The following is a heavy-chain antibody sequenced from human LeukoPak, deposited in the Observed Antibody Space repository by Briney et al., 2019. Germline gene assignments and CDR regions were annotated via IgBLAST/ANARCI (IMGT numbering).Heavy chain of an antibody. D-gene: IGHD4-17*01. Sequence: ASVKVSCKASGYTFTGYYMHWVRQAPGQGLEWMGWINPNSGGTNYAQKFQGRVTITADKSTSTAYMELSSLRSEDTAVYYCARAVMTTVTNNWFDPWGQGTLVTVSS. CDR1: GYTFTGYY. V-gene: IGHV1-2*02. J-gene: IGHJ5*02. CDR3: ARAVMTTVTNNWFDP. CDR2: INPNSGGT.